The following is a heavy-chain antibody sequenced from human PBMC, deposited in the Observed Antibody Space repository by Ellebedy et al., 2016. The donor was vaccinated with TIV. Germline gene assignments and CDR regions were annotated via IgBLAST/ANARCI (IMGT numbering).Heavy chain of an antibody. CDR3: NTGWAFDD. V-gene: IGHV3-15*05. Sequence: GESLKISXEASGLIVNNAYMTWVRQAPGKGLEWIGRIQSRNEGGTAAYAAPVQGRFIISRDESENRLFLHMNSLRTEDTGVYYCNTGWAFDDWGRGTMVTVSS. CDR2: IQSRNEGGTA. J-gene: IGHJ3*01. CDR1: GLIVNNAY.